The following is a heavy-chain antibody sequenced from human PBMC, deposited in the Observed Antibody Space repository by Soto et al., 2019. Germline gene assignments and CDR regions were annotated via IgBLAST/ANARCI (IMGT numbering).Heavy chain of an antibody. CDR2: IWYDGSNK. CDR1: GFTFSSYG. Sequence: PGGSLRLSRAASGFTFSSYGMHWVRQAPGKGLEWVAVIWYDGSNKYYADSVKGRFTISRDNSKNTLCLQMNSLRAEDTAVYYCARAYCSGGSCYPGYYYYGMDVRGQGTTVTVSS. CDR3: ARAYCSGGSCYPGYYYYGMDV. J-gene: IGHJ6*02. V-gene: IGHV3-33*01. D-gene: IGHD2-15*01.